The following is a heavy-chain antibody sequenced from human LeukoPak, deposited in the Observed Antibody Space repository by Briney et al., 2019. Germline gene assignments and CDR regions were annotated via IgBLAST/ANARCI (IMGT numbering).Heavy chain of an antibody. CDR3: ARGRGGCGGDCYSFDY. CDR1: GGSISSGGYS. J-gene: IGHJ4*02. CDR2: IYHSGST. Sequence: SETPSLTCAVSGGSISSGGYSWSWIRQPPGKGLEWIGYIYHSGSTYYNPSLKSRVTISVDRSKNQFSLKLSSVTAADTAVYYCARGRGGCGGDCYSFDYWGQGTLVTVSS. V-gene: IGHV4-30-2*01. D-gene: IGHD2-21*02.